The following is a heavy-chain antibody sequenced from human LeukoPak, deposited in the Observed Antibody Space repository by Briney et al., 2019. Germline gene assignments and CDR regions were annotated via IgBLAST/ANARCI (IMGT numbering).Heavy chain of an antibody. V-gene: IGHV4-34*01. Sequence: PSETLSLTCAVYGGSFSGYYWSWIRQPPGKGLEWIGEINHSGSTNYNPSLKGRVTISVDTSKNQFSLKLSSVTAADTAVYYCARGRDGYNSAFDYWGQGTLVTVSS. CDR2: INHSGST. CDR1: GGSFSGYY. CDR3: ARGRDGYNSAFDY. J-gene: IGHJ4*02. D-gene: IGHD5-24*01.